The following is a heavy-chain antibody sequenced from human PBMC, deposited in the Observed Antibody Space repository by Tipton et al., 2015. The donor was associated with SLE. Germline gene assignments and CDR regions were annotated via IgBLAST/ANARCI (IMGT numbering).Heavy chain of an antibody. CDR3: ARGMVTWRGAIVGVDV. J-gene: IGHJ6*02. CDR2: IYTSGST. V-gene: IGHV4-61*02. Sequence: TLSLTCTVSGGSISSGRYYCSWIRQHPGKGLEWIGRIYTSGSTNYSPSLKSRVTISVDTSKNQFSLKLTSVTAADTAVYYCARGMVTWRGAIVGVDVWGQGTTVNVSS. D-gene: IGHD2-21*02. CDR1: GGSISSGRYY.